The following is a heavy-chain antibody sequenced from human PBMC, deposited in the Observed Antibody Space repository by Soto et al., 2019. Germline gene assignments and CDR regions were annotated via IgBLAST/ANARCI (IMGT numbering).Heavy chain of an antibody. Sequence: GGSLRLSCAASGFTFSSYAMSWVRQAPGKGLEWVSAISGSGGSTYYADSVKGRFTISRDNSKNTLYLQMNSLRAEDTAVYYCAKEGGALGVPAANKGAFDIWGQGTMVTVSS. D-gene: IGHD2-2*01. CDR3: AKEGGALGVPAANKGAFDI. CDR1: GFTFSSYA. J-gene: IGHJ3*02. V-gene: IGHV3-23*01. CDR2: ISGSGGST.